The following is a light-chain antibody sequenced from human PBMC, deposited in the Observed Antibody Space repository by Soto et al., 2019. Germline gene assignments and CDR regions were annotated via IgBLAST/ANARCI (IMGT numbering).Light chain of an antibody. CDR3: QQSYSVPRT. Sequence: DFPMTQSPSSLSASVGDRVNITCRASQSITRYLNWYQQKPGKAPNLLIYATSNLQTGVPLRFSGSGFGTDFTLTINNLQPEDVATYYCQQSYSVPRTFGGGTKVEI. V-gene: IGKV1-39*01. CDR1: QSITRY. J-gene: IGKJ4*01. CDR2: ATS.